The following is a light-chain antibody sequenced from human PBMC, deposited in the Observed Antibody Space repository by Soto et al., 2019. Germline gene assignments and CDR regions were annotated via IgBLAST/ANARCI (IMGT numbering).Light chain of an antibody. V-gene: IGKV3D-15*01. CDR3: QHLRA. Sequence: EIVLTQSPGTLSLSPGERATLSCRASQSVSSNLAWYQQKPGQAPRLLIYGASTRATGIPARFSGSGSGTEFTLTISSLQSEDFAVYYCQHLRAFGQGTRLEIK. J-gene: IGKJ5*01. CDR1: QSVSSN. CDR2: GAS.